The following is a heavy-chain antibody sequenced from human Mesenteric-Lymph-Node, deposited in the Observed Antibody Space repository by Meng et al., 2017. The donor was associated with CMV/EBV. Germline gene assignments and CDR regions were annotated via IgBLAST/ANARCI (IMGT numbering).Heavy chain of an antibody. CDR1: GFTFSSYE. CDR3: ARVVPAAKFFDC. D-gene: IGHD2-2*01. CDR2: ISSSGSTI. Sequence: GSLRLSCAASGFTFSSYEMNWVRQAPGKGLEWVSYISSSGSTIYYADSVKGRFTISRDNAKNSLYLQMNSLRAEDTAVYYCARVVPAAKFFDCWGQGTLVTVSS. V-gene: IGHV3-48*03. J-gene: IGHJ4*02.